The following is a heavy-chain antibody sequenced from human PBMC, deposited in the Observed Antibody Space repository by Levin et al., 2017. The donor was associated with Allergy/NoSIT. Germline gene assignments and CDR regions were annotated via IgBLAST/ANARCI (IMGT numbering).Heavy chain of an antibody. Sequence: GESLKISCKASGYTFTGYYMHWVRQAPGQGLEWMGWINPNSGGTNYAQKSQGRVTMTRDTSISTAYMELSRLRSDDTAVYYCARADPIQLCQHDYWGQGTLVTVSS. CDR3: ARADPIQLCQHDY. J-gene: IGHJ4*02. D-gene: IGHD5-18*01. CDR1: GYTFTGYY. V-gene: IGHV1-2*02. CDR2: INPNSGGT.